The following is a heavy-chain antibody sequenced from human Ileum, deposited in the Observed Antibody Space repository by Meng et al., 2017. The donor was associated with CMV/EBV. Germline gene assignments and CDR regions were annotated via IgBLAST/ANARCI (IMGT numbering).Heavy chain of an antibody. J-gene: IGHJ4*02. CDR2: IKPDGSAK. V-gene: IGHV3-7*01. D-gene: IGHD2-2*01. CDR3: AREYNVLLPALKSPFDQ. Sequence: GESLKISCEVSGFMFSNFYMNWVRQAPGKGLECVANIKPDGSAKYYVDSVRGRFTVSRDNAKNSLYLQMNSLRAEDTAVYYCAREYNVLLPALKSPFDQWGQGTLVTVSS. CDR1: GFMFSNFY.